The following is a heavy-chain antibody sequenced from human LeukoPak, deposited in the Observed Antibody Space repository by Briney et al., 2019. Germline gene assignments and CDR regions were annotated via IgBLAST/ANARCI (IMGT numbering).Heavy chain of an antibody. CDR3: ARDGPYYYDSSGYHY. J-gene: IGHJ4*02. CDR2: IIPILGIA. D-gene: IGHD3-22*01. Sequence: GASVKVSCKASGGTFSSYAISWVRQAPGQGLEWMGRIIPILGIANYEQKFQGRVTITADKSTSTAYMELSSLRSEDTAVYYCARDGPYYYDSSGYHYWGQGTLVTVSS. V-gene: IGHV1-69*04. CDR1: GGTFSSYA.